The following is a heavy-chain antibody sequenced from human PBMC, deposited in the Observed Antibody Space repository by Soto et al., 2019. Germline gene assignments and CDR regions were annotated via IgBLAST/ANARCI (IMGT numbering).Heavy chain of an antibody. J-gene: IGHJ3*02. CDR3: ARLEIPREYDAFDI. D-gene: IGHD6-6*01. V-gene: IGHV4-39*01. CDR2: IYYSGGT. CDR1: GGSISSSSYY. Sequence: QLQLQESGPGLVKPSETLSLTCTVSGGSISSSSYYWGWIRQPPGKGLEWIGSIYYSGGTYYNPSLNSRVTTSVDTSKTQFSLKLSSVTAADTAVYYWARLEIPREYDAFDIWGQGTMVTVSS.